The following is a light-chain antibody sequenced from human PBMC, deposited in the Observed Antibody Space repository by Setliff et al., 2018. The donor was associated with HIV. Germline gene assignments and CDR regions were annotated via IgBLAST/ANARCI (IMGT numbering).Light chain of an antibody. Sequence: QSALTQPAYVSGSPGQSIAISCTATRSDVGTYNLVSWYQQHPGKAPQLVIYEATKRPSGVSSRFSGSKSGNTASLTISGLQAEDEADYYCCSSAGSSWRFGGGTKVTVL. J-gene: IGLJ3*02. CDR1: RSDVGTYNL. CDR2: EAT. V-gene: IGLV2-23*01. CDR3: CSSAGSSWR.